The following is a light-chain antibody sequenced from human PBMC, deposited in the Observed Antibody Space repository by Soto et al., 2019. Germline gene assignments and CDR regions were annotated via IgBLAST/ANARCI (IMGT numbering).Light chain of an antibody. CDR1: QSVNNN. V-gene: IGKV3-15*01. CDR3: QQYNNWWT. CDR2: GAS. Sequence: EIVMTQSPATLSVSPGERATLSCRASQSVNNNLAWYQQKPGQAPRLLIYGASPRATGIPARFSGSVSGSDFTLTISSLQSEDFALYYCQQYNNWWTFGQGTKVEIK. J-gene: IGKJ1*01.